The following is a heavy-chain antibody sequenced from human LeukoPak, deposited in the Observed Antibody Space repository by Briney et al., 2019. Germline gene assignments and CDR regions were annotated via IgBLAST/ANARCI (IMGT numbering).Heavy chain of an antibody. Sequence: ASVKVSCKASGYTFTSYDINWVQQATGQGLEWMGWMNPNSGNTGYAQKFQGRVTMTRNTSISTAYMELSSLRSEDTAVYYCARRRYYDFWSGYYYWYYYYGMDVWGQGTTVTVSS. J-gene: IGHJ6*02. D-gene: IGHD3-3*01. CDR3: ARRRYYDFWSGYYYWYYYYGMDV. CDR1: GYTFTSYD. V-gene: IGHV1-8*01. CDR2: MNPNSGNT.